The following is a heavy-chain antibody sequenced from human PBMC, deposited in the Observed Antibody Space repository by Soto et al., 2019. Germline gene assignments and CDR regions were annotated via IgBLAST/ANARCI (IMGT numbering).Heavy chain of an antibody. J-gene: IGHJ6*02. V-gene: IGHV3-23*01. D-gene: IGHD4-4*01. CDR1: GFTFSTYH. CDR3: VKPPVITASYYYYDMDV. CDR2: ISGSGIST. Sequence: EAQLLESGGGLEQRGGSLRLSCAASGFTFSTYHMSWVRQAPGKGLEWVSGISGSGISTYYTDSVKGRFTISRDNSKNTVFLQMNSLRDEDTAVYYCVKPPVITASYYYYDMDVWGQGTTVTVSS.